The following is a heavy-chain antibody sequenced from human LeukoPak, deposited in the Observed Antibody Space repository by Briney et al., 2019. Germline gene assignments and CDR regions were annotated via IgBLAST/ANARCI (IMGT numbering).Heavy chain of an antibody. J-gene: IGHJ3*02. V-gene: IGHV6-1*01. CDR1: GDSVSSNSAA. Sequence: SQTLSLTCAVSGDSVSSNSAAWDWIRQSPSRGLEWLGRTYYRSKWYNDYAVSVKSLITINPDTSKNQCSLQLNSVTPEDTAVYYCASLPTASDAFDIWGQGTMVTVSS. D-gene: IGHD2-21*02. CDR2: TYYRSKWYN. CDR3: ASLPTASDAFDI.